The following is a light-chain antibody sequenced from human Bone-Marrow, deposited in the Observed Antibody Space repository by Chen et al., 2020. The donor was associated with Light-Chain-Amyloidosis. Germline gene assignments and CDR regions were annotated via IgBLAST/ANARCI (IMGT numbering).Light chain of an antibody. CDR2: EDT. CDR1: VTDVGSYNL. Sequence: QSALTQPASVSRSPGQSITISCTGTVTDVGSYNLVSWYQQYPGKAPKLLIYEDTKRPSGVSHRFSASKSGITASLTISGIQAEDEAVYYCCSYAGTPWLFGGGTYLTVL. V-gene: IGLV2-23*01. CDR3: CSYAGTPWL. J-gene: IGLJ3*02.